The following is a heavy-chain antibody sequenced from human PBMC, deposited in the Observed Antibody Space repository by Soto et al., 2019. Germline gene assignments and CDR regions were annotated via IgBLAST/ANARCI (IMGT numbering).Heavy chain of an antibody. CDR1: GFTLSNFW. V-gene: IGHV3-74*01. D-gene: IGHD5-18*01. CDR3: ARAGGGYSYGSIDY. Sequence: EVQLVESGGGLVQPGGSLRLSCATSGFTLSNFWMHWVRQAPGKGLVWVSRINGAGSDTTYADSVKGRFTISRDNAKKTLYLQMNSLRVDDTAVYYCARAGGGYSYGSIDYWGRGTLVTVPS. J-gene: IGHJ4*02. CDR2: INGAGSDT.